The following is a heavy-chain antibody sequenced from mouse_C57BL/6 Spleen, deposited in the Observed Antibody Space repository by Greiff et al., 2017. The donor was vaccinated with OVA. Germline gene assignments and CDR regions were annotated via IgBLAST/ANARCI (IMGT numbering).Heavy chain of an antibody. CDR2: IDPENGDT. CDR3: TTTTVVGWYFDV. Sequence: EVQLQQSGAELVRPGASVKLSCTASGFNIKDDYMHWVKQRPEQGLEWIGWIDPENGDTEYASKFQGKATITADTSSNTAYLQLSSLTSEDTAVYYCTTTTVVGWYFDVWGTGTTVTVSS. J-gene: IGHJ1*03. V-gene: IGHV14-4*01. D-gene: IGHD1-1*01. CDR1: GFNIKDDY.